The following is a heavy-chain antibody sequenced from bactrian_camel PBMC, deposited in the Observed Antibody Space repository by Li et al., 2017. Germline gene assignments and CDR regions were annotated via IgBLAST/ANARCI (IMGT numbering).Heavy chain of an antibody. CDR1: GSIFGRSY. Sequence: QLVESGGGSVQAGGSLTLSCAGAGSIFGRSYVAWFRQAPGKEREGVARIATGSGNTYYADSVKGRFTISQDSARSTVYLQMDSLRVQDTAQYQCAAARDCTASGYPITATAEWGQGTQVTVS. CDR2: IATGSGNT. V-gene: IGHV3S28*01. D-gene: IGHD3*01. J-gene: IGHJ4*01. CDR3: AAARDCTASGYPITATAE.